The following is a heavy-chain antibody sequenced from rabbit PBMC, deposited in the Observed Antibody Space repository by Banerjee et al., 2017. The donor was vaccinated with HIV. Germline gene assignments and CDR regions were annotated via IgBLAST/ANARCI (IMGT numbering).Heavy chain of an antibody. D-gene: IGHD1-1*01. V-gene: IGHV1S45*01. CDR1: GFDFSSNA. J-gene: IGHJ4*01. CDR3: ARGVYTDDYFDL. CDR2: ISAGSSGSA. Sequence: QEQLEESGGGLVKPEGSLTLTCTASGFDFSSNAMCWVRQAPGKGLEWIACISAGSSGSAYYASWAKGRFTISKTSSTTVTLQMTSLTAADTATYFCARGVYTDDYFDLWGPGTLVTVS.